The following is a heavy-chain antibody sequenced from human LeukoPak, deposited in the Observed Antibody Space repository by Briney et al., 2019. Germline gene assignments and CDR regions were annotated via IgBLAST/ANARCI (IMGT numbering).Heavy chain of an antibody. D-gene: IGHD5-12*01. Sequence: SGGSLRLSCAASGFTFSSYGMHWVRQAPGKGLEWVSSVSASGGGTFYADSVKGRFTVSRDTSKNTLYLQMNRLRAEDTAIYYCAKSDYDSYHFDYWGQGTLVTVSS. V-gene: IGHV3-23*01. CDR3: AKSDYDSYHFDY. CDR1: GFTFSSYG. J-gene: IGHJ4*02. CDR2: VSASGGGT.